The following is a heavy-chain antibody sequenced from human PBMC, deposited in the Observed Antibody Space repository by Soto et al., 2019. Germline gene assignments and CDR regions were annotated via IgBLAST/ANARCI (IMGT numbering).Heavy chain of an antibody. CDR1: GFTFSSYA. V-gene: IGHV3-30-3*01. CDR3: ARASYYYDSSGYTPGYFDY. D-gene: IGHD3-22*01. Sequence: PGGSLILSCAASGFTFSSYAMHWVRPAPGKGLEWVAVISYDGSNKYYADSVKGRFTISRDNSKNTLYLQMNSLRAEDTAVYYCARASYYYDSSGYTPGYFDYWGQGTLVNVSS. J-gene: IGHJ4*02. CDR2: ISYDGSNK.